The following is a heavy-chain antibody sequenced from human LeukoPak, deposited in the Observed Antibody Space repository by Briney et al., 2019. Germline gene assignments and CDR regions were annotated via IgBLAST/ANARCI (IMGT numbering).Heavy chain of an antibody. Sequence: SETLSLTCTVSGGSISSSSYYWGRIPQPPGKEREWIGSIYYSRSTYYNPSLKSRITISVYTSKHQFSLKLSPVTDAATAVYYGAIYGVFRGEWGQGTLVTVSS. D-gene: IGHD2-8*01. J-gene: IGHJ4*02. CDR3: AIYGVFRGE. V-gene: IGHV4-39*01. CDR1: GGSISSSSYY. CDR2: IYYSRST.